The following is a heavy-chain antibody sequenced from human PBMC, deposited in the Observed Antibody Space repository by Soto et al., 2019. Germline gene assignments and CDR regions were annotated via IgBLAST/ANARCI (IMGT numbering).Heavy chain of an antibody. D-gene: IGHD5-12*01. CDR2: INPGASDT. CDR3: ARIGYSGYGKDY. J-gene: IGHJ4*02. Sequence: PGLPLKNSCKGVGYRFANYWIGWVSKKTGKGREWMGIINPGASDTRYTPSFQGQVTISADKSISTAYLQWSSLKASVTAMYFCARIGYSGYGKDYWGQGTLVTVSS. CDR1: GYRFANYW. V-gene: IGHV5-51*01.